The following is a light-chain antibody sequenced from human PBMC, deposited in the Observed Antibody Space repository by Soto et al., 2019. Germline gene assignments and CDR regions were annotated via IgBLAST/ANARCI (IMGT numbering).Light chain of an antibody. V-gene: IGKV2D-29*01. Sequence: VMTQIPLSLSVTPGQSASISCKSSPGLQFSDGKNYVYWYLQKAGQPPNLLIYEGSNRFSGVPDRFSGSGSGTDFTLEISRVEADDVGVYYCMQSLYLPITFGQGTRLEIK. CDR3: MQSLYLPIT. J-gene: IGKJ5*01. CDR2: EGS. CDR1: PGLQFSDGKNY.